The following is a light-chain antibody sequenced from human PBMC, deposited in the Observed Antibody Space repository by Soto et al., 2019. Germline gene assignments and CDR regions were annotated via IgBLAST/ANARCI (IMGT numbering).Light chain of an antibody. CDR2: GAS. V-gene: IGKV3-20*01. CDR1: QSVSSSY. Sequence: LVLTQSQAILALSPGDSSTLSGRASQSVSSSYLARYQHKPGQAPRLLIHGASSRVTGIPDRFSGSGSGTDLTLTITRLEPEDFAVYYCQQYQSLTVGGGNKVDIK. J-gene: IGKJ4*01. CDR3: QQYQSLT.